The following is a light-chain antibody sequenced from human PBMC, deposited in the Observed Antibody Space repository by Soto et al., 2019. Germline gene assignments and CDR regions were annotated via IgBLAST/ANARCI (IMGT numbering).Light chain of an antibody. CDR2: DVS. V-gene: IGLV2-14*01. J-gene: IGLJ1*01. CDR3: SSYTSSSHYV. Sequence: QSVLTQPASVSGSPGQSITISCTGTSSDVGGYNYVSWYQQHPGKAPKLMIYDVSNRPSGVSNRFSGSKSGNTASLTISWLQAEDEADYYCSSYTSSSHYVFGTGTKVTVL. CDR1: SSDVGGYNY.